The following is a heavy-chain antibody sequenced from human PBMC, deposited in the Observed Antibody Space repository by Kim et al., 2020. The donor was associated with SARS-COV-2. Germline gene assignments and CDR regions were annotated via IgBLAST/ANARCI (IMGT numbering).Heavy chain of an antibody. J-gene: IGHJ4*02. V-gene: IGHV3-30*01. CDR3: AREVSVGFDY. CDR2: SNP. D-gene: IGHD6-6*01. Sequence: SNPHYADSVRGRFTISRDNSMKTIYLEMNSLRPEDTAVYYCAREVSVGFDYWGQGALVTVS.